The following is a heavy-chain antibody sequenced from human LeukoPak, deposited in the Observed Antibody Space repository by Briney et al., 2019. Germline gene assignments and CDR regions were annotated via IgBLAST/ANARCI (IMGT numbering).Heavy chain of an antibody. Sequence: PGGSLRLSCAAFGFTFSSYGMHWVRQAPGKGLEWVAVISYDGSNKYYADSVKGRFTISRDNSKNTLYLQMNSLRAEDTVVYYCAKKGATTGDFDYWGQGTLVTVSS. CDR1: GFTFSSYG. CDR2: ISYDGSNK. D-gene: IGHD1-26*01. V-gene: IGHV3-30*18. J-gene: IGHJ4*02. CDR3: AKKGATTGDFDY.